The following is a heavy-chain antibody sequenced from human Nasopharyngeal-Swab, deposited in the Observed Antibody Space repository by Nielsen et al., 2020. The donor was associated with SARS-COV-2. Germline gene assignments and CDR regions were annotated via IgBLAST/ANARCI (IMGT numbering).Heavy chain of an antibody. CDR1: GYTLTELS. V-gene: IGHV1-24*01. Sequence: ASVKVSCKVSGYTLTELSMHWVRQAPGKGLEWMGGFDPEDGETIYAQKFQGRVTMTEDTSTDTAYMELSSLRSEDTAVYYCATLRSGYYPETFDYWGQGTLVTVSS. CDR2: FDPEDGET. CDR3: ATLRSGYYPETFDY. J-gene: IGHJ4*02. D-gene: IGHD3-3*01.